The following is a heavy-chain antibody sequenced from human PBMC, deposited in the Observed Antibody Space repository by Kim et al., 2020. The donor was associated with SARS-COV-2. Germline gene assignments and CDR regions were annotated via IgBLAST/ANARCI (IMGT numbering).Heavy chain of an antibody. V-gene: IGHV7-4-1*02. D-gene: IGHD3-10*01. CDR3: ARVLTMVRGVIFTDYYYYGMDV. Sequence: ASVKVSCKASGYIFTSYAMNWVRQAPGQGLEWMGWINTNTGNPTYAQGFTGRFVFSLDTSVSTAYLQISSLKAEDTAVYYCARVLTMVRGVIFTDYYYYGMDVWGQGTTVTVSS. CDR2: INTNTGNP. CDR1: GYIFTSYA. J-gene: IGHJ6*02.